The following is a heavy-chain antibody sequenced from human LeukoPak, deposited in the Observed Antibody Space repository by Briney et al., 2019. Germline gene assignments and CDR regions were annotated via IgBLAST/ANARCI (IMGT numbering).Heavy chain of an antibody. J-gene: IGHJ5*02. CDR2: IYYSGST. D-gene: IGHD6-19*01. CDR1: GGSISSYY. CDR3: ARSRGGYSST. V-gene: IGHV4-59*01. Sequence: PSETLSLTCTVSGGSISSYYWSWIRQPPGKGLEWIEYIYYSGSTNYNPSLKSRVTISADTSKNQFSLKLSSVTAADTAVYYCARSRGGYSSTWGQGTLVTVSS.